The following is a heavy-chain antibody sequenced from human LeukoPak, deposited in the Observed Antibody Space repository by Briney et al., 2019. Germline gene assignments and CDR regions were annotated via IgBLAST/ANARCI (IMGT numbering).Heavy chain of an antibody. CDR2: INHSGST. CDR3: ARRIQLWLGPWTPFDY. CDR1: GGSFSGYY. V-gene: IGHV4-34*01. Sequence: SETLSLTCAVYGGSFSGYYWSWIRQPPGKGLEWIGEINHSGSTNYNPSLKSRVTISVDTSKYQFSLKLSSVTAADTAVYYCARRIQLWLGPWTPFDYWGQGTLVTVSS. D-gene: IGHD5-18*01. J-gene: IGHJ4*02.